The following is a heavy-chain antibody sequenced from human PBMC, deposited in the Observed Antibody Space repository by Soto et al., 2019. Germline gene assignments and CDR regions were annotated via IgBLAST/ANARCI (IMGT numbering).Heavy chain of an antibody. J-gene: IGHJ3*01. CDR2: VSGSRDDT. Sequence: PGGSLRLSCAASGFTFSTYGMSRVRQAPGKGLGWVGVVSGSRDDTYYADYVKGRFTVSRDNSNNTLYLQMHSLRAEDTAVYYCQSYCSGGSCFRTNAFAFWGQGTRVTVSS. D-gene: IGHD2-15*01. CDR1: GFTFSTYG. V-gene: IGHV3-23*01. CDR3: QSYCSGGSCFRTNAFAF.